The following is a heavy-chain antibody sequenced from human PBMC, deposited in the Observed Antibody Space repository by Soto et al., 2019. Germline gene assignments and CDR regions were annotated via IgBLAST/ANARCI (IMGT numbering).Heavy chain of an antibody. J-gene: IGHJ6*02. CDR3: ARESYGDYERFGMDV. V-gene: IGHV4-59*01. CDR2: IFDSGST. Sequence: SETLSLTCTVSGGSISPYFWSWIRQPPGKGLEWIGYIFDSGSTNYNPSLKSRVTMSVDTSKNELSLQLTSVTAADTAVYYCARESYGDYERFGMDVWGQGTTVTVSS. D-gene: IGHD4-17*01. CDR1: GGSISPYF.